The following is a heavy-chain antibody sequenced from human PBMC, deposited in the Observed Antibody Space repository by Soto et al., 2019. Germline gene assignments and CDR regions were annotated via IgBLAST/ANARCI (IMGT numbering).Heavy chain of an antibody. CDR2: ISAYNGNT. CDR1: CYTFTSYG. CDR3: ARDGELRFLEWLSPFDY. J-gene: IGHJ4*02. D-gene: IGHD3-3*01. V-gene: IGHV1-18*04. Sequence: ASVKVSFKASCYTFTSYGISWVRQAPGQGLEWMGWISAYNGNTNYAQKLQGRVTMTTDTSTSTAYMELRSLRSDDTAVYYCARDGELRFLEWLSPFDYWGQGTLVTVSS.